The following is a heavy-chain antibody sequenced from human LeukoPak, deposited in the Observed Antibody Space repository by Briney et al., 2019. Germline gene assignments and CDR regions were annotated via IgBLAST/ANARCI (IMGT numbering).Heavy chain of an antibody. Sequence: ASVKVSCKASGFTFTGYYIHWVRQAPGQGLEWMGRINPNNGGTNYAQKFQGRVTMTRDMSMSTAYMELSRLRSVDTAVYYCAGEDNSSGYRPFDIWGQGTMVTVPS. J-gene: IGHJ3*02. D-gene: IGHD3-22*01. CDR2: INPNNGGT. CDR1: GFTFTGYY. CDR3: AGEDNSSGYRPFDI. V-gene: IGHV1-2*06.